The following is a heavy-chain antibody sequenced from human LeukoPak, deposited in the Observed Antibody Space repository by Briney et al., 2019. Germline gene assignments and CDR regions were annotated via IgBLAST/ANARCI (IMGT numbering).Heavy chain of an antibody. CDR2: IKDDGRET. D-gene: IGHD3-16*01. CDR3: GRDPYYDALDY. Sequence: GGSLRLSCAASGFTFSNYAMSWVRQAPGKGLEWVANIKDDGRETYYLDSVKGRFTISRDNAKNSLYLQMNSLRAEDTAVYYCGRDPYYDALDYWGQGTLVTVSS. CDR1: GFTFSNYA. J-gene: IGHJ4*02. V-gene: IGHV3-7*01.